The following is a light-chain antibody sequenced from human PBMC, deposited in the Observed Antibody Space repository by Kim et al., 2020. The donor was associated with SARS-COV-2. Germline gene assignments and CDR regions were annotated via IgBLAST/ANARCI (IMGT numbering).Light chain of an antibody. J-gene: IGKJ1*01. Sequence: LYPGERATLSCRASQTLTRNYLAWYQRKPGQAPRLLIYGISSRATGIPDRFSGSGSGTDFTLTISRLEPEDFAVYYCQQYNTLRTFGQGTKVDIK. CDR1: QTLTRNY. V-gene: IGKV3-20*01. CDR2: GIS. CDR3: QQYNTLRT.